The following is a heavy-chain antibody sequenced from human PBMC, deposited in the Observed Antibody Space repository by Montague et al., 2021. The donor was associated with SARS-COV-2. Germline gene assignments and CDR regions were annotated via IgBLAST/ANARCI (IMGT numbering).Heavy chain of an antibody. J-gene: IGHJ6*02. CDR3: ERDYGDYSYYYGFDV. Sequence: TLSLTCTVSGASIRSGSYYWSWIRQPAGKGLEWIGRIYSSGSTNYNPSLKSRVTMSVDTSKNQFSLKVSSVTAADTAVYYCERDYGDYSYYYGFDVWGQGTTVTVSS. CDR1: GASIRSGSYY. D-gene: IGHD4-17*01. V-gene: IGHV4-61*02. CDR2: IYSSGST.